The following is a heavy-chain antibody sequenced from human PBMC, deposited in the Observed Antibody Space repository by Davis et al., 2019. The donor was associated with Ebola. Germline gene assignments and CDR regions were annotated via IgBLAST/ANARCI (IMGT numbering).Heavy chain of an antibody. CDR2: IYPGDSDA. D-gene: IGHD6-13*01. Sequence: GESLKISCKASGYRFTNYWIGWVRQMPGRGLQWMGIIYPGDSDARYSPSFQGQVTISADKSISTAYLQWSSLKASDTAIYYCARRAGLDSSSWYYFDYWGQGTLVTVSS. J-gene: IGHJ4*02. CDR3: ARRAGLDSSSWYYFDY. V-gene: IGHV5-51*01. CDR1: GYRFTNYW.